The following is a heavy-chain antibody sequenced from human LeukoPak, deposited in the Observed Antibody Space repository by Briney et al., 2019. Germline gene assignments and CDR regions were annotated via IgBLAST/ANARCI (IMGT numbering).Heavy chain of an antibody. CDR3: ARGIVGTIDY. J-gene: IGHJ4*02. CDR2: IIPIFGTA. V-gene: IGHV1-69*13. D-gene: IGHD5-12*01. CDR1: GGTFSSYA. Sequence: SVKVSCKASGGTFSSYAISWVRQAPGQGLERMGGIIPIFGTANYAQKFQGRVTITADESTSTAYMELSSLRSEDPAVYYCARGIVGTIDYWGQGTLVTVSS.